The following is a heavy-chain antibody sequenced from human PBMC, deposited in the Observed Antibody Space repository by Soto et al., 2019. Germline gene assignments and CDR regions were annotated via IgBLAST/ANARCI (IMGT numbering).Heavy chain of an antibody. Sequence: QVQLQESGPGLVKPSQTLSLTCTVSGGSISRGGYYWSWIRQDPGKGLEWIGYIYYSGSTYYNPSLKSRVTISVDTSKNQFSLKLSSVTAADTAVYYCARGIAARPYFDYWGPGTLVTVSS. CDR3: ARGIAARPYFDY. CDR2: IYYSGST. D-gene: IGHD6-6*01. CDR1: GGSISRGGYY. V-gene: IGHV4-31*03. J-gene: IGHJ4*02.